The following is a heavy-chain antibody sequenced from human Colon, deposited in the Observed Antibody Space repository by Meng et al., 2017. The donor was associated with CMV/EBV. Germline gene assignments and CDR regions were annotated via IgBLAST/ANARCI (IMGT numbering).Heavy chain of an antibody. J-gene: IGHJ4*02. CDR1: GFTFDDAA. CDR3: VKDKGVSPSAMAGFFES. Sequence: SLKISCATSGFTFDDAAMHWVRQVPGKGLEWVAGISWNSGIVDYADSVKGRFTISRDNGKNSVYLQMNSLRIEDTALFYCVKDKGVSPSAMAGFFESWGQGTLVTVSS. D-gene: IGHD2-2*01. V-gene: IGHV3-9*01. CDR2: ISWNSGIV.